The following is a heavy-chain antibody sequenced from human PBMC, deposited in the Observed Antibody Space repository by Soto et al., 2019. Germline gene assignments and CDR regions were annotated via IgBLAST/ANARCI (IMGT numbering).Heavy chain of an antibody. V-gene: IGHV1-8*02. Sequence: ASVKVSCKASGYTFTSYGISWVRQAPGQGLEWMGWMSANSGNTGYAQKLQGRVTMTRNTSISTAYMELSSLRSEDTAVYYCARYSPSITFGGVIVQTFDYWGQGTLVTVSS. D-gene: IGHD3-16*02. CDR3: ARYSPSITFGGVIVQTFDY. CDR1: GYTFTSYG. J-gene: IGHJ4*02. CDR2: MSANSGNT.